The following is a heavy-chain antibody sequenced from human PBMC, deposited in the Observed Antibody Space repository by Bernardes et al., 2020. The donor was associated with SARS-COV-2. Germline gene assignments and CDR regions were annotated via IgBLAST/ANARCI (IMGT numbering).Heavy chain of an antibody. Sequence: GGSLRLSCAASGFSFSTSWMHWVRQAPGKGLVWVSRIDDAATTRNYADAVKGRFTVSRDNGKNTLYLQMDSLTDEDAAFYYCARGGNYYLDYWGQGTLVTVSS. V-gene: IGHV3-74*01. CDR3: ARGGNYYLDY. D-gene: IGHD1-26*01. CDR1: GFSFSTSW. CDR2: IDDAATTR. J-gene: IGHJ4*02.